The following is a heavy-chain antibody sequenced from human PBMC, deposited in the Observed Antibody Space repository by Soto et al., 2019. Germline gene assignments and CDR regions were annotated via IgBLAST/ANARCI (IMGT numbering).Heavy chain of an antibody. CDR3: AGDILTGYGPGSAFDI. Sequence: SETLSLTCAVYGGSFSGYYWSWIRQPPGKGLEWIGEINHSGSTNYNPSLKSRVTISVDTSKNQFSLKLSSVTAADTAVYYCAGDILTGYGPGSAFDIWGQGTMVTVSS. V-gene: IGHV4-34*01. D-gene: IGHD3-9*01. CDR1: GGSFSGYY. CDR2: INHSGST. J-gene: IGHJ3*02.